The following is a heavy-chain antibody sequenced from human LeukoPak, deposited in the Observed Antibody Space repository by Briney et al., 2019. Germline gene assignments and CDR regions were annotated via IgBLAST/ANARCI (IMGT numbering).Heavy chain of an antibody. CDR1: GDSVSSNSAA. CDR2: TYYRSKWYN. CDR3: ARGIDSSAYYAFDY. J-gene: IGHJ4*02. Sequence: SQTLSLTCAISGDSVSSNSAAWNWIRQSPSRGLEWLGKTYYRSKWYNDYAVSVKSRITINADTSKNQFSLQLNSVTPEDTAVYYCARGIDSSAYYAFDYWGQGTLVTVSS. D-gene: IGHD3-22*01. V-gene: IGHV6-1*01.